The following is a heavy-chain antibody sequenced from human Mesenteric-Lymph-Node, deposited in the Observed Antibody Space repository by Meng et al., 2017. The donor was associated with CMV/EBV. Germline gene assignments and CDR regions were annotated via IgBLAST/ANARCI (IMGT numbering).Heavy chain of an antibody. V-gene: IGHV3-30*02. Sequence: GESLKISCAVSGFTVSSDYMSWVRQAPGKGLEWVAFIRYDGSNKYYADSVKGRFTISRDNSKNTLYLQMNSLRAEDTAVYYCANIGPWGQGTLVTVSS. CDR3: ANIGP. CDR1: GFTVSSDY. J-gene: IGHJ5*02. CDR2: IRYDGSNK.